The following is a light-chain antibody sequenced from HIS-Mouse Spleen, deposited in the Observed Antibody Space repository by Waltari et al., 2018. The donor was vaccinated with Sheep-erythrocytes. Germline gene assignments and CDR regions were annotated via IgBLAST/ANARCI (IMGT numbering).Light chain of an antibody. CDR1: SSDVGSYNL. V-gene: IGLV2-14*02. CDR3: CSYAGSYNHV. Sequence: QSALTQPASVSGSPGQSITIPCTGTSSDVGSYNLASWYQQHPGKAPKLMIYEGSKRPSGVSNRFSGSKSGNTASLTISGLQAEDEADYYCCSYAGSYNHVFATGTKVTVL. J-gene: IGLJ1*01. CDR2: EGS.